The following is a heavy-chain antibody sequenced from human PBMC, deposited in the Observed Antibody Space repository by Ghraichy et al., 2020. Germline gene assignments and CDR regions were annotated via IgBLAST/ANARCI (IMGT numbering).Heavy chain of an antibody. CDR1: GGSVSSGSYY. D-gene: IGHD3-22*01. Sequence: SETLSLTCTVSGGSVSSGSYYWSWIRQPPGKGLEWIGYIYYSGSTNYNPSPKSRVTISVDTSKNQFSLKLSSVTAVDTAVYYCARVGSGYYGDAFDIWGQGTMVTVSS. CDR3: ARVGSGYYGDAFDI. CDR2: IYYSGST. J-gene: IGHJ3*02. V-gene: IGHV4-61*01.